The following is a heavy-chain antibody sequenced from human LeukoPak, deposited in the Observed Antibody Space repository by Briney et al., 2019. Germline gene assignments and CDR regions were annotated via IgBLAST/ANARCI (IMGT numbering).Heavy chain of an antibody. CDR1: GFTFSTYW. D-gene: IGHD2-21*02. Sequence: PGGSLRLSCAASGFTFSTYWMAWVRQAPGKGLEWVAFIRYDGSHEHYIESVKGRFTVSRDNSKNTVYLEMNSLRVDDTAVYFCAKEIRVVTAILYFDHWGQGSLVTVSS. CDR3: AKEIRVVTAILYFDH. V-gene: IGHV3-30*02. J-gene: IGHJ4*01. CDR2: IRYDGSHE.